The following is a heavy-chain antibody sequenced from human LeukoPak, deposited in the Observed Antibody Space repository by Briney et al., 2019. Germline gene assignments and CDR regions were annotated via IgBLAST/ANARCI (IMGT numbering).Heavy chain of an antibody. CDR3: AKVTRADCSGGSCYSRYGMDV. D-gene: IGHD2-15*01. J-gene: IGHJ6*02. Sequence: GGSLRLSCAASGFTFDDYAMHWVRQAPGKGLEWVSGISWNSGSIGYADSVKGRFTNSRDNAKNSLYLQMNSLRAEDTAVYYCAKVTRADCSGGSCYSRYGMDVWGQGTTVTVSS. CDR1: GFTFDDYA. CDR2: ISWNSGSI. V-gene: IGHV3-9*01.